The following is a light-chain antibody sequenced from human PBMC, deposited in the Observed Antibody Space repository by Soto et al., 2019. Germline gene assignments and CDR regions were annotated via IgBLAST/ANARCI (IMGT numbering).Light chain of an antibody. CDR3: QQYATSPLT. V-gene: IGKV3-20*01. Sequence: IVLTQSPATLSLSPWERATLSCRASQSVSNNYLAWYQQKPGQAPRLVIFGASNRATGIPDRFSASGSGTEFTLTISRLEPEDVAVYYCQQYATSPLTFGHGTKVDIK. J-gene: IGKJ1*01. CDR2: GAS. CDR1: QSVSNNY.